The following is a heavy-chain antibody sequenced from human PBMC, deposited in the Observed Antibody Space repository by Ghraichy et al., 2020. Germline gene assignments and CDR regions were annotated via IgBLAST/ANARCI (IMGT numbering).Heavy chain of an antibody. CDR2: MNPSSGDT. Sequence: ASVKVSCKASGYAFTNCGINWVRQAAGQGLEWMGWMNPSSGDTGLAQNFQGRLTMTRDTSINTAYMELSSLRFEDTAVYYCARAGESAAMITHWGQGTLVTVSS. D-gene: IGHD5-12*01. J-gene: IGHJ4*02. CDR1: GYAFTNCG. CDR3: ARAGESAAMITH. V-gene: IGHV1-8*01.